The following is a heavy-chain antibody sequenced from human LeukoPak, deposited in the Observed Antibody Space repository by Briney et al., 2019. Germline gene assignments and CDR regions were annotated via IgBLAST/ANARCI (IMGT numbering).Heavy chain of an antibody. J-gene: IGHJ4*02. Sequence: GESLQISCKGSGYIFTSYWIGGVRPLPGKGLEWMGIIYPGDSDTRYSPSFQGQVTISADKSISTAYLQWSSLKASDTAMYHCARHGPFYYFDYWGQGTLVTVSS. CDR3: ARHGPFYYFDY. CDR1: GYIFTSYW. CDR2: IYPGDSDT. V-gene: IGHV5-51*01.